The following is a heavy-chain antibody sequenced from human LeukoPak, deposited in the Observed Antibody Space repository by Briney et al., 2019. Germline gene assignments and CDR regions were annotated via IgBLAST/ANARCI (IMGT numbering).Heavy chain of an antibody. V-gene: IGHV4-31*03. CDR3: ARDLGDGYLANDY. Sequence: SETLSLTRTVSGGSISSGDYYWSWIRQPPGKGLEWIGYTLYTGTTYYNPSLKSRVTISVDTSDNQFSLKLSSVTAADTAVYYCARDLGDGYLANDYWGQGTLVTVSS. D-gene: IGHD5-24*01. CDR1: GGSISSGDYY. CDR2: TLYTGTT. J-gene: IGHJ4*02.